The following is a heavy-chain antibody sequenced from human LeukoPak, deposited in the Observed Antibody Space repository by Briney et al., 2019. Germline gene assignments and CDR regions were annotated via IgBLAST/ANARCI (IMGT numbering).Heavy chain of an antibody. CDR3: ARGFPGSGTYYIDY. CDR2: INPNRGNT. Sequence: ASVKVSCKASGGTFSSYAISWVRQAPGQGLEWMGWINPNRGNTGYAQKFQDRVTMTRNISISTAYMELSSLISDDTAVYYCARGFPGSGTYYIDYWGQGTLVTVSS. J-gene: IGHJ4*02. V-gene: IGHV1-8*02. CDR1: GGTFSSYA. D-gene: IGHD3-10*01.